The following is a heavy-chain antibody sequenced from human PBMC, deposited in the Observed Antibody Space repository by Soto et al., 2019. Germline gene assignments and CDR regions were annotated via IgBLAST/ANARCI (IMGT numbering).Heavy chain of an antibody. V-gene: IGHV3-49*04. CDR3: ARDYYASSGYYHWFDP. Sequence: PGGSLRLSCTASGFTFGDYAMSWVRQAPGKGLEWVGFIRSKAYGGTTEYAASVKGRFTISRDDSKSIAYLQMNSLKTEDTAVYYCARDYYASSGYYHWFDPWGQGTLVTVSS. D-gene: IGHD3-22*01. J-gene: IGHJ5*02. CDR1: GFTFGDYA. CDR2: IRSKAYGGTT.